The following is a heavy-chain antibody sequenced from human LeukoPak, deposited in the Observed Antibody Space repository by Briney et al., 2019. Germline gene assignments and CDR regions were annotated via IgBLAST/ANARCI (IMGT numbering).Heavy chain of an antibody. CDR3: APMIRGVHGY. J-gene: IGHJ4*02. D-gene: IGHD3-10*01. Sequence: SVKVSCKASGGTFSSYAISWVRQAPGQGLEWMGRIIPILDIANYAQKFQGRVTMTEDRSTDTAYMGLSSLRSEDTAVYYCAPMIRGVHGYWGQGTLVTVSS. CDR1: GGTFSSYA. V-gene: IGHV1-69*04. CDR2: IIPILDIA.